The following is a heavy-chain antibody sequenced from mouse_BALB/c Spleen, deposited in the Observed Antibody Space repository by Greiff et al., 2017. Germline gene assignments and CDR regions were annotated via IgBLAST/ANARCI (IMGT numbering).Heavy chain of an antibody. J-gene: IGHJ4*01. V-gene: IGHV5-9-4*01. CDR3: AREGRGYAMDY. Sequence: EVKLVESGGGLVKPGGSLKLSCAASGFTFSSYAMSWVRQSPEKRLEWVAEISSGGSYTYYPDTVTGRFTISRDNAKNTLYLEMSSLRSEDTAMYYCAREGRGYAMDYWGQGTSVTVSS. CDR1: GFTFSSYA. CDR2: ISSGGSYT. D-gene: IGHD3-3*01.